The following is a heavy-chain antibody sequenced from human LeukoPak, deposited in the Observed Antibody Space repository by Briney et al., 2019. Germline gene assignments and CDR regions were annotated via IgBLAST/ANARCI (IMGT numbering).Heavy chain of an antibody. D-gene: IGHD6-13*01. CDR2: VKQDGSEK. CDR1: GFTFSRFW. J-gene: IGHJ4*02. CDR3: ARYGGIAAAGTFDY. Sequence: GGSLRLSCAASGFTFSRFWMSWVRQAPGKGLEWVANVKQDGSEKYYVDSVKGRFTISRDNAKNSLYLQMNSLRAEDTAVYYCARYGGIAAAGTFDYWGQGALVTVSS. V-gene: IGHV3-7*04.